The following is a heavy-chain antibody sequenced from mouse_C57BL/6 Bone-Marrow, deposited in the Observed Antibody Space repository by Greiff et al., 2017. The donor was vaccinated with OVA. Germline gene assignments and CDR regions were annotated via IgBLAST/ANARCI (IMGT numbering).Heavy chain of an antibody. J-gene: IGHJ2*01. Sequence: EVKLVESGGGLVQPGGSLSLSCAASGFTFTDYYMSWVRQPPGKALEWLGFIRNKANGYTTEYSASVKGRFTISRDNSQSILYLQMNALRAEDSATYYCAREGLYYFDYWGQGTTLTVSS. CDR3: AREGLYYFDY. CDR1: GFTFTDYY. CDR2: IRNKANGYTT. V-gene: IGHV7-3*01. D-gene: IGHD3-3*01.